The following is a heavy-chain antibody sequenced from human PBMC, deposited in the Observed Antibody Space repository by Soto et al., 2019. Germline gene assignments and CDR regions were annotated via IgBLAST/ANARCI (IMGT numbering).Heavy chain of an antibody. CDR3: AREEDAYCGGDCYSEAWFDP. D-gene: IGHD2-21*02. CDR1: GGTFSSYA. V-gene: IGHV1-69*13. CDR2: IIPIFGTA. J-gene: IGHJ5*02. Sequence: GASVKVSCKASGGTFSSYAISWVRQAPGQGLEWMGGIIPIFGTANYAQKFQGRVTITADESTSTAYMELSSLRSEDTAVYYCAREEDAYCGGDCYSEAWFDPWGQGTLVTVSS.